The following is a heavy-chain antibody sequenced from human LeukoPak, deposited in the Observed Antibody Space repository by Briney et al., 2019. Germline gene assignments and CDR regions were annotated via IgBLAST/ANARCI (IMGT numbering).Heavy chain of an antibody. V-gene: IGHV3-7*01. Sequence: GGSLRLSCAASGFTFDDYGMSWVRQAPGKGLEWVANIKQDGSEKYYVDSVKGRFTISRDNAKNSLYLQMNSLRAEDTAVYYCARDGGYYFDYWGQGTLVTVSS. D-gene: IGHD3-16*01. J-gene: IGHJ4*02. CDR2: IKQDGSEK. CDR1: GFTFDDYG. CDR3: ARDGGYYFDY.